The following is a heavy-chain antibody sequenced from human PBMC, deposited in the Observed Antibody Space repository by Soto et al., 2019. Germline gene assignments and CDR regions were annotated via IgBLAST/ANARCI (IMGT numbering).Heavy chain of an antibody. D-gene: IGHD4-17*01. CDR1: GFSLSTSGVG. Sequence: QITLKESGPTLVKPTQTLTLTCTFSGFSLSTSGVGVGWIRQPPGKALEWLALIYWNDDKRYSPSLKSMLTHTKDTAKNQVVLTMTNMDPVDTATYYCAHSRDGELLDNWFAPWGQGPLVPVSS. CDR3: AHSRDGELLDNWFAP. CDR2: IYWNDDK. V-gene: IGHV2-5*01. J-gene: IGHJ5*02.